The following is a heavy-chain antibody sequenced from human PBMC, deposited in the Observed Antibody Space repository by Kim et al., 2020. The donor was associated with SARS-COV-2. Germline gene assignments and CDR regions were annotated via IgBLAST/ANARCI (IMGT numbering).Heavy chain of an antibody. CDR3: AKVVPLRYCSGGSCYWYYGMDV. D-gene: IGHD2-15*01. V-gene: IGHV3-23*01. CDR2: ISGSGGST. J-gene: IGHJ6*02. Sequence: GGSLRLSCAASGFTFSSYAMSWVRQAPGKGLEWVSAISGSGGSTYYADSVKGRFTISRDNSKNTLYLQMNSLRAEDTAVYYCAKVVPLRYCSGGSCYWYYGMDVWGQGTTVTVSS. CDR1: GFTFSSYA.